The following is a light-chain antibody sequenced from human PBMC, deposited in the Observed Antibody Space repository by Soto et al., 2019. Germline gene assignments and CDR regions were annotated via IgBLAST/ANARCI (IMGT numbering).Light chain of an antibody. CDR3: QSYGRTVFT. Sequence: EIVLTQSPGTLSLSPGEGATLSCRASQTISNTYLAWYEQKAGQAPRLLIYGASSRATGIPDRFSGSGSGTDFTLTISGLEPEDFAVYYCQSYGRTVFTFGPGTKVDIK. J-gene: IGKJ3*01. CDR1: QTISNTY. CDR2: GAS. V-gene: IGKV3-20*01.